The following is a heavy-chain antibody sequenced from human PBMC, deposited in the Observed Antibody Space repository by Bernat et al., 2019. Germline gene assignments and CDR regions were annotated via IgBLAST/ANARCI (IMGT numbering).Heavy chain of an antibody. J-gene: IGHJ4*02. Sequence: QVQLVQSGAEVKKPGASVKVSCKASGYTFISYGISWVRQAPGQGLEWRGWISAYKGNTNYAKKPQGRVPMTTDTSTSTSSLELRSLRSADTAVYYCARATYYYDSSGYYYERFDYWGQGTLVTVSS. D-gene: IGHD3-22*01. V-gene: IGHV1-18*01. CDR3: ARATYYYDSSGYYYERFDY. CDR2: ISAYKGNT. CDR1: GYTFISYG.